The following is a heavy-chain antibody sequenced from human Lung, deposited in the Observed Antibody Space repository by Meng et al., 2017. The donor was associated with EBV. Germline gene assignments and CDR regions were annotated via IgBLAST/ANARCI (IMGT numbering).Heavy chain of an antibody. CDR1: GYTFTSYA. J-gene: IGHJ4*02. Sequence: QVQLVQVGSELKQPGASVKVSCRPSGYTFTSYAINWVRQAPGQGPDWMGWIDPNTGNPTYDQGFTGRFVFSLDTSVSTAYLQINSLRADDTAVYYCARGVVGATSGDYWGQGTLVTVSS. V-gene: IGHV7-4-1*02. CDR2: IDPNTGNP. CDR3: ARGVVGATSGDY. D-gene: IGHD1-26*01.